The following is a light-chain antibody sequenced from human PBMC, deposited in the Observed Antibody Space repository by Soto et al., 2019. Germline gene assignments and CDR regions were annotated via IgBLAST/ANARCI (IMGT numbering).Light chain of an antibody. J-gene: IGKJ4*01. CDR2: DAS. V-gene: IGKV1-5*01. CDR1: QSISSW. CDR3: QQYYTYLLT. Sequence: DIQMTQSPSTLSASVGDRVTITCRASQSISSWLAWYQQKPGKAPNLLIYDASSLESGVPSRFSGSGSGTEFTLTISSLQPDDFATYYCQQYYTYLLTFGGGTKVEIK.